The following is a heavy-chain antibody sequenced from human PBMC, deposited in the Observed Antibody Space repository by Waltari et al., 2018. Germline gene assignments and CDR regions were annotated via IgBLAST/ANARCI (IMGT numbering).Heavy chain of an antibody. Sequence: EVQLVQSGAEVKKPGESLKISCTGSGYSFTIYWIGWVRQLPGKGLEWMGIIYPGDSDTRYSPSFQGQVTISADKSISTAYLQWSSLKASDTAMYYCARRSDVDTAMDYYFDYWGQGTLVTVSS. J-gene: IGHJ4*02. CDR1: GYSFTIYW. D-gene: IGHD5-18*01. CDR2: IYPGDSDT. V-gene: IGHV5-51*01. CDR3: ARRSDVDTAMDYYFDY.